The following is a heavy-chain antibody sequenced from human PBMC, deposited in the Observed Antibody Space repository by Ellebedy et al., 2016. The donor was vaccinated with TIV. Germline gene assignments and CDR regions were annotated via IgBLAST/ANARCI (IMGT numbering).Heavy chain of an antibody. J-gene: IGHJ4*02. D-gene: IGHD6-13*01. V-gene: IGHV1-18*01. CDR2: ISAYNGNT. Sequence: ASVKVSCXASGYTFTSYGISWVRQAPGQGLEWMGWISAYNGNTNYAQKLQGRVTMTTDTSTSTAYMELRSLRSDDTAVYYCARSGFFVPGSSSYDYWGQGTLVTVSS. CDR3: ARSGFFVPGSSSYDY. CDR1: GYTFTSYG.